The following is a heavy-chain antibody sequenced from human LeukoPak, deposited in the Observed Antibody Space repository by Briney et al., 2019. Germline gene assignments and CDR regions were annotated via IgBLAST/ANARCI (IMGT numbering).Heavy chain of an antibody. CDR1: GYSFTSYW. Sequence: KLGESLSISCKGSGYSFTSYWISWVRQMPGKGLEWMGIIYPGDSDTRYSPSFQGQVTISADKSTSTAYLQWSSLKASDTAMYYCARLSGSYWDYFDYWGQGTLVTVPS. V-gene: IGHV5-51*01. J-gene: IGHJ4*02. D-gene: IGHD1-26*01. CDR3: ARLSGSYWDYFDY. CDR2: IYPGDSDT.